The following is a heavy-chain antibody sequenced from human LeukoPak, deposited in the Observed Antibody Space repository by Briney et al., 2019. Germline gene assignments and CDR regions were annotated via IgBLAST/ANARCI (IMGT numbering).Heavy chain of an antibody. CDR1: GFTFSSYW. J-gene: IGHJ6*03. D-gene: IGHD6-13*01. V-gene: IGHV3-7*01. CDR3: ARVAAAGAYYYYYYMDV. Sequence: GGSLRLSCAASGFTFSSYWMSRVRQAPGKGLEWVANIKQDGSEKYYVDSVKGRFTISRDNAKNSLYLQMNSLRAEDTAVYYCARVAAAGAYYYYYYMDVWGKGTTVTVSS. CDR2: IKQDGSEK.